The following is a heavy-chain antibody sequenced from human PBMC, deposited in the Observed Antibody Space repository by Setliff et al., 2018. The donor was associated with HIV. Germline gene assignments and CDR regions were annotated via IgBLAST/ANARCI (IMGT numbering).Heavy chain of an antibody. CDR2: IYYDGDA. D-gene: IGHD5-18*01. J-gene: IGHJ6*03. Sequence: SETLSLTCTVSGGSISSYYWGWIRQPPGKGLEWIGSIYYDGDATYNPSLKSRATMSVDFSTEFSLKLRSVSAADTAIYFCARARRYGYFNDYMDAWGKGTTVTVSS. V-gene: IGHV4-59*01. CDR1: GGSISSYY. CDR3: ARARRYGYFNDYMDA.